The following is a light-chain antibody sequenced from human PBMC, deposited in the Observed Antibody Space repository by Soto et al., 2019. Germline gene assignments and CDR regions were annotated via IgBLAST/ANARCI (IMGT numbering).Light chain of an antibody. Sequence: ALTQPASVSGSPGQSITISCTGTSSDFGGYTYVSWYQQHPGKAPKLMIFDATSRPSGVSNRFSGSKSDNTASLTIAGLQAEDEADYYCSSYTSTSTYVFGTGTKVTVL. J-gene: IGLJ1*01. CDR1: SSDFGGYTY. CDR2: DAT. CDR3: SSYTSTSTYV. V-gene: IGLV2-14*03.